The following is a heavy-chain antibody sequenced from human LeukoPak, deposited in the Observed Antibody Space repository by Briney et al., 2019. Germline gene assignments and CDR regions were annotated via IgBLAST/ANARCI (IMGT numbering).Heavy chain of an antibody. D-gene: IGHD7-27*01. J-gene: IGHJ4*02. V-gene: IGHV1-69*01. CDR1: GGTFSSYA. CDR2: IIPIFGTA. CDR3: ARYAYPHWGPYYFDY. Sequence: SVKVSCKASGGTFSSYAISWVRQAPGQGLEWMGGIIPIFGTANYAQKFQGRVTITADESTSTAYMELSSVTAADTAVYYCARYAYPHWGPYYFDYWGQGTLVTVSS.